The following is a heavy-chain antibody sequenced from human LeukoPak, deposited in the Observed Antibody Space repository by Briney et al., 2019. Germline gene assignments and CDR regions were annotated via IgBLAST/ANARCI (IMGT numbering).Heavy chain of an antibody. CDR3: ARGRRLLWFGEYYFDY. V-gene: IGHV4-30-2*01. CDR2: IYHSGST. J-gene: IGHJ4*02. Sequence: SETLSLTCTVSGGSISSGGYYWSWIRQPPGKGLEWIGYIYHSGSTYYNPSLKSRVTISVDTSKNQFSLKLSSVTAADTAVYYCARGRRLLWFGEYYFDYWGQGTLVTVSS. D-gene: IGHD3-10*01. CDR1: GGSISSGGYY.